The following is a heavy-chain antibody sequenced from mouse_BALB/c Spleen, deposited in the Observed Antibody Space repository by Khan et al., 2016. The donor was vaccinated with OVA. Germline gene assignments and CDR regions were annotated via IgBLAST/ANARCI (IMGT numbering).Heavy chain of an antibody. CDR2: ISTYSGST. D-gene: IGHD2-3*01. J-gene: IGHJ2*01. CDR3: ARPAYDGYYDY. Sequence: VQLQESGPELVRPGVSVKISCKGSGYTFTDYAMYWVKQSHAKSLEWIGLISTYSGSTNYNQTFKGKVTMTVDKSSSPAYMELARLTSEDSAIYYCARPAYDGYYDYWGQGTALTVSS. V-gene: IGHV1S137*01. CDR1: GYTFTDYA.